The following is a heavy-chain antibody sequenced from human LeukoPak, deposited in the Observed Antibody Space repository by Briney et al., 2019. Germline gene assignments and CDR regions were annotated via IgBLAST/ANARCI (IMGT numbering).Heavy chain of an antibody. V-gene: IGHV4-38-2*02. CDR2: IYHSGNT. Sequence: NPSETLSLTCTVSGYSISTSYYWGWIRRPPGKGLEWIGSIYHSGNTYYNPSLKSRVTISVDTSKNQFSLKLNSVPAADTAVYYCARAGYGDSDFDYWGQGTLVTVSS. D-gene: IGHD4-17*01. J-gene: IGHJ4*02. CDR3: ARAGYGDSDFDY. CDR1: GYSISTSYY.